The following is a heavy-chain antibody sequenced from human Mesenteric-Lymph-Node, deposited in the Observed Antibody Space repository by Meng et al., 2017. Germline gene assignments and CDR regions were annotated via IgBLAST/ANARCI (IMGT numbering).Heavy chain of an antibody. CDR1: GCSISMSNW. V-gene: IGHV4-4*02. D-gene: IGHD6-19*01. CDR3: ARVGQWLLIDY. CDR2: IYHRWIT. Sequence: GEWHESSACLVKPSVTRALSCPVAGCSISMSNWWSWVRQPPGKGLEWIGEIYHRWITNSNPTLKSRVTISVDKSKNQFSLNLRSVTAADTALYYCARVGQWLLIDYWGQGTLVTVSS. J-gene: IGHJ4*02.